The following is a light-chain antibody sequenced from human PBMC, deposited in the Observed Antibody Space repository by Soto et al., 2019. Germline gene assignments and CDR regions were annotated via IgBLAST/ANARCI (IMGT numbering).Light chain of an antibody. Sequence: EIVLTQSPATLSLSPGERATLSCRASQSVSSLLAWYQQKPGQAPRLLIYDASNRATGIPARFSGSGSGTDFYLTISSLQSENFAVYYGLQYNTWPYTVGQGTKREIK. CDR2: DAS. CDR1: QSVSSL. J-gene: IGKJ2*01. V-gene: IGKV3D-15*01. CDR3: LQYNTWPYT.